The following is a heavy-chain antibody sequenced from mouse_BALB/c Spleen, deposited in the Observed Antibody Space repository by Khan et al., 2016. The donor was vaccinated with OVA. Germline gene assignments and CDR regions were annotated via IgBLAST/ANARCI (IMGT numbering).Heavy chain of an antibody. D-gene: IGHD2-4*01. CDR3: TRGGAWATMISWLAY. CDR1: GYTFTSYY. J-gene: IGHJ3*01. Sequence: QVQLQQSGAELVKPGASVKLSCKASGYTFTSYYMYWVKQRPGQGLEWIGGINPSNGGTNFNEKFKSKATLTVDKSSSTASLQLSSLTSEASAVDYCTRGGAWATMISWLAYGGQGTLVTVSA. CDR2: INPSNGGT. V-gene: IGHV1S81*02.